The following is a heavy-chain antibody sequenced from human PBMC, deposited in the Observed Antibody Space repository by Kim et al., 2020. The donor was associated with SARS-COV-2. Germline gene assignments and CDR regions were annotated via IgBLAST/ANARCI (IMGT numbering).Heavy chain of an antibody. CDR1: GYTFTSYA. V-gene: IGHV1-3*01. Sequence: ASVKVSCKASGYTFTSYAFHWVRQAPGQRLEWMGWIDADNGNTKYSQKFQGRVTITRDISASTAYMELSSLRSEDTAVYYCARNEDYWGQGTLVTVPS. J-gene: IGHJ4*02. CDR3: ARNEDY. CDR2: IDADNGNT.